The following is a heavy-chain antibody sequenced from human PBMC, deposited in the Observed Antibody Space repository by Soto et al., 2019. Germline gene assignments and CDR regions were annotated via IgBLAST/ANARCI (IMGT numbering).Heavy chain of an antibody. CDR2: INHSGST. D-gene: IGHD6-19*01. CDR3: ARGGLAVAGLKYFDY. J-gene: IGHJ4*02. CDR1: GGSFSGYY. Sequence: SETLSLTCAVYGGSFSGYYWSWIRQPPGKGLEWIGEINHSGSTNYNPPLKSRVTISVDTSKNQFSLKLSSVTAADTAVYYCARGGLAVAGLKYFDYWGQGTLVTVSS. V-gene: IGHV4-34*01.